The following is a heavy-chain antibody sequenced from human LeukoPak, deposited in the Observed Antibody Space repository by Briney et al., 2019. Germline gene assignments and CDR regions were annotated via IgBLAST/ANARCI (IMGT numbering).Heavy chain of an antibody. CDR2: IIAIFGRA. CDR3: ARDYYDSSGLNFDY. D-gene: IGHD3-22*01. CDR1: GGTFSSYA. J-gene: IGHJ4*02. Sequence: SVKVSCKASGGTFSSYAISWVRQAPGQGLEWMGRIIAIFGRANYAQKFQGRVTITTDDTTSTAYMELSTLRSEDTAVYYCARDYYDSSGLNFDYWGQGTLVTVSS. V-gene: IGHV1-69*05.